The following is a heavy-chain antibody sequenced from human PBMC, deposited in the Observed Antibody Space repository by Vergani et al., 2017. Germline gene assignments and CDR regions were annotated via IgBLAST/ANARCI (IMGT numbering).Heavy chain of an antibody. J-gene: IGHJ4*02. Sequence: QVQLVQSGAEVKKPGASVKVSCKASGYTFTSYYMHWVRQAPGQGLEWMGIINPSGGSTSYAQKFQGRVTMTRDTSTSTVYMELSSLRSEDTAVYYCGRDERYYYDSSSLGTLKYWGQGTLVTVSS. V-gene: IGHV1-46*01. CDR1: GYTFTSYY. CDR3: GRDERYYYDSSSLGTLKY. D-gene: IGHD3-22*01. CDR2: INPSGGST.